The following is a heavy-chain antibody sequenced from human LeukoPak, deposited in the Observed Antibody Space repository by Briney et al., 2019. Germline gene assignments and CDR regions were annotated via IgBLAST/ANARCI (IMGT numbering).Heavy chain of an antibody. Sequence: PGGSLRLSCAASGLTFSSYAMHWVRQAPGKGLEYVSAISSNGGSTYYANSVKGRFTISRDNSKNTLYLQMGSLRAEDMAVYYCARAPGWELLTPFDYWGQGTLVTVSS. CDR1: GLTFSSYA. D-gene: IGHD1-26*01. CDR2: ISSNGGST. V-gene: IGHV3-64*01. CDR3: ARAPGWELLTPFDY. J-gene: IGHJ4*02.